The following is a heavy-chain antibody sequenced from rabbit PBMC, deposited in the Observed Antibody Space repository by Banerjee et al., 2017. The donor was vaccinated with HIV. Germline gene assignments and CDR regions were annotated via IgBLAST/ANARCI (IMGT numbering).Heavy chain of an antibody. Sequence: QLEETGGGLVQPGGSLTLSCKASGFDFSNYYMSWVRQAPGKGLEWIGVIYPGKGSKDYASWVNGRFTISCDNAQSTVDLQMNSLTAADTATYFCAREDSSSGYYFPNFNLWGPGTLVTVS. CDR2: IYPGKGSK. J-gene: IGHJ4*01. V-gene: IGHV1S7*01. CDR1: GFDFSNYY. D-gene: IGHD1-1*01. CDR3: AREDSSSGYYFPNFNL.